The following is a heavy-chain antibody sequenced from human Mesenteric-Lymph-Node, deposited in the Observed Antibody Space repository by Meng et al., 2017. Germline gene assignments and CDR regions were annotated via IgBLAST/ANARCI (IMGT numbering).Heavy chain of an antibody. J-gene: IGHJ2*01. D-gene: IGHD4-23*01. V-gene: IGHV3-30*04. CDR2: ITYDGSNK. Sequence: GESLKISCAASVFTFSSYAMRWVRQAPGKVLEWVALITYDGSNKYYADSVKGRFTISRDNSKNTLYLQMNSLRAEDTAVYYCARAGNPPWYFDLWGRGTLVTVSS. CDR3: ARAGNPPWYFDL. CDR1: VFTFSSYA.